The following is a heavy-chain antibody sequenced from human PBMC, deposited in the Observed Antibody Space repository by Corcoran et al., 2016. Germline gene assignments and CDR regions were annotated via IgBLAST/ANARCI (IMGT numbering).Heavy chain of an antibody. CDR3: TTDRAVYGTESNTYY. CDR1: GFTFSNAW. V-gene: IGHV3-15*07. Sequence: EVQLVESGGGLVKPGGSLRLSCAASGFTFSNAWMNWVRQAPGKGLEWVGRIKSKTDGGTTDYAAPVKGRFTISRDDSKNTLYLQMNSLKTEDTAVYYCTTDRAVYGTESNTYYWGQGTLVTVSS. D-gene: IGHD1-1*01. CDR2: IKSKTDGGTT. J-gene: IGHJ4*02.